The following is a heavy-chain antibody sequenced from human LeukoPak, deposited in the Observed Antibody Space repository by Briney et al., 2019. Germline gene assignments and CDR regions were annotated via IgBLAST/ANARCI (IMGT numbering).Heavy chain of an antibody. CDR1: GYTFNSYA. CDR3: AKEPASGSCFDY. Sequence: GGSRRLSCTASGYTFNSYAMSWVRQAPGKGLEWVSGISGSGTSTYYADSVKGRFTISRDNSKNTLYLQMNSLRAEDTALYYCAKEPASGSCFDYWGQGTLVTVSS. CDR2: ISGSGTST. J-gene: IGHJ4*02. V-gene: IGHV3-23*01. D-gene: IGHD3-10*01.